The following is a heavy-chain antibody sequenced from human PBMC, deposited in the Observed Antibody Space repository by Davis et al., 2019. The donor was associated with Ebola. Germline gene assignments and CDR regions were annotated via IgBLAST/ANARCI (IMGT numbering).Heavy chain of an antibody. J-gene: IGHJ4*02. D-gene: IGHD2-21*02. Sequence: MPSETLSLTCAVSGGSISSSNWWSWVRQPPGKGLEWIGEIYHSGSTNYNPSLKSRVSISVDTSKNQFSLKLSSVTAVDTAVYYCARVSVVVVTAIDYWGQGTLVTVSS. V-gene: IGHV4-4*02. CDR3: ARVSVVVVTAIDY. CDR2: IYHSGST. CDR1: GGSISSSNW.